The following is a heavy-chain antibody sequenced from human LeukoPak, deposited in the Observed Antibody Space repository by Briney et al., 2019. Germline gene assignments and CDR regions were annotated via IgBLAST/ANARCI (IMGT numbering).Heavy chain of an antibody. D-gene: IGHD3-22*01. V-gene: IGHV3-48*01. Sequence: PGGSLRLSSAASGFTFSSYSMDWVRQAPGKGLEWVSHISSSSSPIYYADSVKGRFTISRDNAKNSLYQQMNSLRAEDTAVYYCAREGLGDDSSGYYYVNFDYWGQGTLVTVSS. CDR2: ISSSSSPI. CDR3: AREGLGDDSSGYYYVNFDY. J-gene: IGHJ4*02. CDR1: GFTFSSYS.